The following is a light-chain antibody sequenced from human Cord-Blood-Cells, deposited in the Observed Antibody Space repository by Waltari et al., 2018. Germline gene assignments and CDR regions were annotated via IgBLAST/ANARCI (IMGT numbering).Light chain of an antibody. Sequence: EIVLTQSPATLSLSPGERATLSCRASQSVSSYLAWYQQKPGKAPMPLIYDASNRATDSPARFSGSGSGTDFTLTISSLEPEDFAVYYCQQRSNWPWTFVQGTKVEIK. CDR3: QQRSNWPWT. CDR2: DAS. CDR1: QSVSSY. J-gene: IGKJ1*01. V-gene: IGKV3-11*01.